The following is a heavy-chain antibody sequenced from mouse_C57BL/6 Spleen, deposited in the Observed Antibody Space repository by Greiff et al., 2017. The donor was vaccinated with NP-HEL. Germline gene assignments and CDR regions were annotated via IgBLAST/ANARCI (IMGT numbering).Heavy chain of an antibody. J-gene: IGHJ3*01. CDR2: INPSSGYT. CDR3: AREGGPWFAY. CDR1: GYTFTSYT. Sequence: QVQLKESGAELARPGASVKMSCKASGYTFTSYTMHWVKQRPGQGLEWIGYINPSSGYTKYNQKFKDKATLTADKSSSTAYMQLSSLTSEDSAVYYCAREGGPWFAYWGQGTLVTVSA. V-gene: IGHV1-4*01.